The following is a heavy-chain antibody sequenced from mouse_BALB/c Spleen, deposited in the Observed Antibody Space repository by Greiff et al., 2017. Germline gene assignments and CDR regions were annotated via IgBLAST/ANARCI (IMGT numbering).Heavy chain of an antibody. CDR3: ARGYWELLGYYAMDY. V-gene: IGHV5-6-5*01. CDR1: GFTFSSYA. CDR2: ISSGGST. D-gene: IGHD2-12*01. J-gene: IGHJ4*01. Sequence: EVKLMESGGGLVKPGGSLKLSCAASGFTFSSYAMSWVRQTPEKRLEWVASISSGGSTYYPDSGKGRFTISRDNARNILYLQMSSLRSEDTAMYYCARGYWELLGYYAMDYWGQGTSVTVSS.